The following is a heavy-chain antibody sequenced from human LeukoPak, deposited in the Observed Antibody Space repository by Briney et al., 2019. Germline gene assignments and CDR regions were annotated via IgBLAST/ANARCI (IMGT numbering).Heavy chain of an antibody. J-gene: IGHJ3*02. Sequence: ASVKVSCKVSGYTLTELSMHWVRQAPGKGLEWMGGLDPEDGETIYAQKFQGRVTMPEDTSTDTAYMELSSLRSEDTAVYYCATDMVSGRPNTYAFDIWGQGTMVTVSS. CDR3: ATDMVSGRPNTYAFDI. D-gene: IGHD5/OR15-5a*01. CDR2: LDPEDGET. CDR1: GYTLTELS. V-gene: IGHV1-24*01.